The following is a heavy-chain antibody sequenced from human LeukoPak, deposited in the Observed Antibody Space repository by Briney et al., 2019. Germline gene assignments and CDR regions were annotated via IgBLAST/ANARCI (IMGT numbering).Heavy chain of an antibody. Sequence: GGSLRLSCAASGFAFSSYAMSWFRQAPGKGLDWVSVSSGSGGSTNYADSVKGRFTISRDNSKNTLYLQMNSLRPEDTAVYYCVRSPYCDYSFDDWGQGTLVTVSS. V-gene: IGHV3-23*01. CDR3: VRSPYCDYSFDD. CDR1: GFAFSSYA. J-gene: IGHJ4*02. CDR2: SSGSGGST. D-gene: IGHD4-17*01.